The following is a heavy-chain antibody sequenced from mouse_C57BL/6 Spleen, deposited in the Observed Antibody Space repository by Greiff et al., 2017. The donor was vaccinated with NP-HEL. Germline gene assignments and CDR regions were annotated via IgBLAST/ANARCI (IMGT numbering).Heavy chain of an antibody. Sequence: EVQGVESGGDLVKPGGSLKLSCAASGFTFSSYGMSWVRQTPDKRLEWVATISSGGSYTYYPDSVKGRFTISRDNAKNTLYLQMSSLKSEDTAMYYCAREGDDYDIDYWGQGTTLTVSS. D-gene: IGHD2-4*01. CDR3: AREGDDYDIDY. CDR1: GFTFSSYG. J-gene: IGHJ2*01. CDR2: ISSGGSYT. V-gene: IGHV5-6*01.